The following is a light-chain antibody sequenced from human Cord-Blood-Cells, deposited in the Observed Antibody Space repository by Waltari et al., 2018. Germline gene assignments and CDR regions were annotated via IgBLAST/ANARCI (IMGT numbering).Light chain of an antibody. CDR2: WSS. CDR1: KGVLYSSNNKHY. V-gene: IGKV4-1*01. CDR3: QQYYSAPYT. J-gene: IGKJ2*01. Sequence: DIVMNQSPESLDVSLGERATINCKSSKGVLYSSNNKHYLDWYQNKPGQPPKLLKYWSSTLDSRVPYLFSGSGSGTDFTLTISSLQAEDVAFYYCQQYYSAPYTFGQGTNLEIK.